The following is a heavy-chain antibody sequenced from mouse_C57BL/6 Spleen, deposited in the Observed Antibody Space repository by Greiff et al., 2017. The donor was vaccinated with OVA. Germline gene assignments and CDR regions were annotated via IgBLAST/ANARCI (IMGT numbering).Heavy chain of an antibody. CDR3: ARAGDGYLYAMDY. V-gene: IGHV1-64*01. D-gene: IGHD2-3*01. J-gene: IGHJ4*01. CDR2: IHPNSGST. CDR1: GYTFTSYW. Sequence: QVLLKQPGAELVKPGASVKLSCKASGYTFTSYWMHWVKQRPGQGLEWIGMIHPNSGSTNYNEKFKSTATLTVDKSSSTADMQLRSLTSEDSAVYYCARAGDGYLYAMDYWGQGTSVIVSS.